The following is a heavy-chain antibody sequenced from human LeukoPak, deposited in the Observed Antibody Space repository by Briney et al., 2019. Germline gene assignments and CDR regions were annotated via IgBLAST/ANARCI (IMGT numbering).Heavy chain of an antibody. Sequence: SQTLSLTCTVSGGSISSGSYYWSWIRQPPGKGLEWIGEINHSGSTNYNPSLKSRLTVSVDTSKNQFSLKLSSVTAADTAVYYCARRARGHDVFDIWGQGTMVTVSS. J-gene: IGHJ3*02. CDR1: GGSISSGSYY. V-gene: IGHV4-61*09. CDR2: INHSGST. D-gene: IGHD3-10*01. CDR3: ARRARGHDVFDI.